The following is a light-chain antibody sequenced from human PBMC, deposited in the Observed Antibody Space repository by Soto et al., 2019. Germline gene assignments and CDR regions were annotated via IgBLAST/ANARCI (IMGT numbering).Light chain of an antibody. V-gene: IGLV1-40*01. CDR1: SSNIGAGYD. Sequence: QSVLTQPPSVSVAPGQRVTISCTGSSSNIGAGYDVHWYQQLPGTAPKLLIYANSNRPSGVPDRFSGSKSGTSASLAITGLQAEDEADYYCQSYDNSLSGYVFGPGTKVTVL. J-gene: IGLJ1*01. CDR2: ANS. CDR3: QSYDNSLSGYV.